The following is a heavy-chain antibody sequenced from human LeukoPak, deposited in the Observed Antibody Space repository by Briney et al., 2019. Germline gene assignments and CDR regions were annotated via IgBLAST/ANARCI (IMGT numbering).Heavy chain of an antibody. J-gene: IGHJ4*02. D-gene: IGHD5-18*01. V-gene: IGHV1-8*03. CDR2: MNPNSGNT. CDR3: TRGYSYGYAPY. Sequence: WASVKVSCKASGYTFTSYDINWVRQATGQGLEWMGWMNPNSGNTGYAQKFQGRVTITRNTSISTAYMELSSLRSEDTAVYYCTRGYSYGYAPYWGQGTLVTVSS. CDR1: GYTFTSYD.